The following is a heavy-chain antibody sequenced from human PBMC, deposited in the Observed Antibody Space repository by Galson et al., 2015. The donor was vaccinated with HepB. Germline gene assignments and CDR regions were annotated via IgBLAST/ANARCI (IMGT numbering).Heavy chain of an antibody. CDR3: ARERRIAATLDY. J-gene: IGHJ4*02. Sequence: SLRLSCAASGFTFSSYGMHWVRQAPGKGLEWVAVIWYDGSNKYHADSVKGRFTISRDNSKNTLYLQMNSLRAEDTAVYYCARERRIAATLDYWGQGTLVTVSS. V-gene: IGHV3-33*01. CDR1: GFTFSSYG. CDR2: IWYDGSNK. D-gene: IGHD6-13*01.